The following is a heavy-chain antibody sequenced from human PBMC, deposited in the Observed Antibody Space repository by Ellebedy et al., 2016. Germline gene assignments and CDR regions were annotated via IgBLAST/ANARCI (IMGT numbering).Heavy chain of an antibody. CDR1: GGSFSGYY. CDR3: ARGRHDTNSGPFDY. V-gene: IGHV4-34*01. Sequence: SETLSLXCAVYGGSFSGYYWSWIRQPPGRGLEWIGEINHSGSTNYNPSLKSRVTISVDTSKNQFSLKLSSVTAADTAVYYCARGRHDTNSGPFDYWGQGTLVSVSS. D-gene: IGHD2-8*01. CDR2: INHSGST. J-gene: IGHJ4*02.